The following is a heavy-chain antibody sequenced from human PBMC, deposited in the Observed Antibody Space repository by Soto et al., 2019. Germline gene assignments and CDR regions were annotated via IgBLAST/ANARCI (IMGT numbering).Heavy chain of an antibody. V-gene: IGHV3-74*01. CDR3: ARGYDFWGGMDV. D-gene: IGHD3-3*01. CDR2: LNSDGSDT. J-gene: IGHJ6*02. CDR1: GFTFSNYW. Sequence: PGGSLRLSCAASGFTFSNYWMHWVRQAPGKGLLWVSRLNSDGSDTSYADSVKGRFTISRDNAKNTLYLQMNSLRAEDTAVYYCARGYDFWGGMDVWGQGTTVTVSS.